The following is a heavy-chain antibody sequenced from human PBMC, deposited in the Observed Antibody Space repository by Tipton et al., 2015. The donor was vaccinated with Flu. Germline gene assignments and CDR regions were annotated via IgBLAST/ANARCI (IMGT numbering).Heavy chain of an antibody. V-gene: IGHV4-39*07. J-gene: IGHJ1*01. CDR3: ARGSSRYLHFQH. CDR1: GGSISSSSYY. D-gene: IGHD6-13*01. CDR2: IYHTGST. Sequence: LSLTCTVSGGSISSSSYYWGWIRQPPGKGLEWIGSIYHTGSTYYNPSLKSRVTISVDTSKNQFSLKLSSVTAADTAVYYCARGSSRYLHFQHWGQGTLVTVSS.